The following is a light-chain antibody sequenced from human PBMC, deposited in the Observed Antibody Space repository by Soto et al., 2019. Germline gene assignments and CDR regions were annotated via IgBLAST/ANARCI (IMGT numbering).Light chain of an antibody. CDR3: QQYESVPCT. CDR2: DAS. V-gene: IGKV1-33*01. Sequence: DIQMTQSPSSLSSSVGDRVTITCQARQDINNYLIWYQHKPGTAPKLLIYDASTLGTGVSSRFSGGRSGTHFTFTISSLQPEEIATYYGQQYESVPCTFGQGTKLELK. J-gene: IGKJ2*02. CDR1: QDINNY.